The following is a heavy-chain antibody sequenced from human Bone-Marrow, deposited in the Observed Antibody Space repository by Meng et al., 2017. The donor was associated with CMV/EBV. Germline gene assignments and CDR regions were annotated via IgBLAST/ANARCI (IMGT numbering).Heavy chain of an antibody. V-gene: IGHV3-74*01. CDR3: ARDSYDNLDY. CDR1: GFTFSSYW. J-gene: IGHJ4*02. D-gene: IGHD3-9*01. Sequence: GESLKISCAASGFTFSSYWMSWVRQAPGKGLIWVSRINTDGSITNFADSVKGRFTISRDNAKNTLYLQMNGLRAEDTAMYYCARDSYDNLDYWGQGTLVTVSS. CDR2: INTDGSIT.